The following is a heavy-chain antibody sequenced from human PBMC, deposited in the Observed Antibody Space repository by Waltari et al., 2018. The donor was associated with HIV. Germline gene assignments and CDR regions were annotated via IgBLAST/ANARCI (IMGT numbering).Heavy chain of an antibody. CDR3: ASGNYYSMDV. Sequence: EVQLVASGGGLVQPRGSLRLSSSASGFTFSIYWMHWVRQAPGKGLVWVSGINRDGSTIRYADSVKGRFTNSRDNAKNTLYLQMNSLRADDTALDYCASGNYYSMDVWGQGTTVTVSS. J-gene: IGHJ6*02. V-gene: IGHV3-74*01. CDR1: GFTFSIYW. D-gene: IGHD3-22*01. CDR2: INRDGSTI.